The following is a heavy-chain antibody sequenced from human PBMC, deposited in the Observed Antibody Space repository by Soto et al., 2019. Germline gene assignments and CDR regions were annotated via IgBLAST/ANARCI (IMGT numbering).Heavy chain of an antibody. CDR2: INHSGNT. CDR3: ARHHVRGRTIAGAAEF. J-gene: IGHJ4*02. V-gene: IGHV4-34*01. Sequence: LSLTCAVYGNALSCYYWSLIRQPPLKALEWIGEINHSGNTNYNPSLKSRVTISVDTSKNQLFLNLSSVTAADTAMYYCARHHVRGRTIAGAAEFWGQGTLVTVSS. CDR1: GNALSCYY. D-gene: IGHD1-26*01.